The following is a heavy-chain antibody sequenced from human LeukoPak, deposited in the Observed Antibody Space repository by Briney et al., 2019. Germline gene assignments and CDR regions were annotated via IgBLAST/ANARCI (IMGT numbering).Heavy chain of an antibody. Sequence: GASVKVSCKASGGTFSSYAISWVRQAPGQGLEWMGGIIPIFGTANYAQKFQGRVTITADESTSTAYMELSSLRSEDTAVYYCARAPDYGDYVGAFDIWGQGTMVTVSS. CDR1: GGTFSSYA. V-gene: IGHV1-69*13. CDR3: ARAPDYGDYVGAFDI. CDR2: IIPIFGTA. J-gene: IGHJ3*02. D-gene: IGHD4-17*01.